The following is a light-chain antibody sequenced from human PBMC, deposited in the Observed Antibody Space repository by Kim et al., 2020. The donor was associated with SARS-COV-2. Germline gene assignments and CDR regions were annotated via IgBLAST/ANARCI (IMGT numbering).Light chain of an antibody. CDR1: DDIGNY. J-gene: IGKJ4*01. CDR3: QHYSTLLSVT. Sequence: SVGDRINITCQASDDIGNYLNWYQQRLGKVPKLLVYDASTLEAGVPSRFSGSGSGTDFSLTISGLQPEDFATYFCQHYSTLLSVTFGGGTKVDIK. CDR2: DAS. V-gene: IGKV1-33*01.